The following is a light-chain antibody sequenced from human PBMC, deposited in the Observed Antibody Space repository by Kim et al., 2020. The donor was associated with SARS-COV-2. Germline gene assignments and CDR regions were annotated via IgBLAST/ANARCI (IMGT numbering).Light chain of an antibody. J-gene: IGLJ3*02. CDR2: EGS. V-gene: IGLV2-23*01. Sequence: QSALTQPASVSGSPGQSSTISCTGTSSDVGSYNLVSWYQQHPGKAPKLMIYEGSKRPSGVSNRFSDSKSGNTASLTISGLQAEDEADYYCCSYAGSSTWVFGGGTQLTVL. CDR3: CSYAGSSTWV. CDR1: SSDVGSYNL.